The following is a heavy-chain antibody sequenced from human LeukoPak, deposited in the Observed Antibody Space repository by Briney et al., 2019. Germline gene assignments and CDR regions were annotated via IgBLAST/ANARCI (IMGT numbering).Heavy chain of an antibody. CDR1: GGSISSYY. CDR3: ARENYDSSGYQFDY. V-gene: IGHV4-59*01. CDR2: IYYSGST. D-gene: IGHD3-22*01. Sequence: SETLSLTCTVSGGSISSYYWSWIRQPPGKGLEWIGYIYYSGSTNYNPSLKSRVTISVDTSKNQFSLKLSSVTAADTAVYYCARENYDSSGYQFDYWGQGTLVTVSS. J-gene: IGHJ4*02.